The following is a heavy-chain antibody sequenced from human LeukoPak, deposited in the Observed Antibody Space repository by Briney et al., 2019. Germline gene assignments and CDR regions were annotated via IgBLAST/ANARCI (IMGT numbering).Heavy chain of an antibody. J-gene: IGHJ6*03. CDR1: GASLSSYS. CDR2: IYYGGST. Sequence: SETLSLTCSVSGASLSSYSWTWIRQPPGKELEWIGYIYYGGSTNYNPSLKSRVTISLDTSKNHFSLNLTSVIATDTAMYYCARRSVFQASPDNGPNYGTKDSHYHMDVWGRGTSVTVS. CDR3: ARRSVFQASPDNGPNYGTKDSHYHMDV. D-gene: IGHD2-8*01. V-gene: IGHV4-59*08.